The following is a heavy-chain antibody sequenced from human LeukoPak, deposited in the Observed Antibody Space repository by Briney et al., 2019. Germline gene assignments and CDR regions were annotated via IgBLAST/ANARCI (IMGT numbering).Heavy chain of an antibody. J-gene: IGHJ6*03. CDR2: ISYDGSNK. Sequence: SCKASGYTFTSYYMHWVRQAPGKGLEWVAVISYDGSNKYYADSVKGRFTISRDNSKNTLYLQMNSLRAEDTAVYYCARAAVVIAGSGAGYYYYYMDVWGKGTTVTVSS. V-gene: IGHV3-30*04. CDR3: ARAAVVIAGSGAGYYYYYMDV. CDR1: GYTFTSYY. D-gene: IGHD3-22*01.